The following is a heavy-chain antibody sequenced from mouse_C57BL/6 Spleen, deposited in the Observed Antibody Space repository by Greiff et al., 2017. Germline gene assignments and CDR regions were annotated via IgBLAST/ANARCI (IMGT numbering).Heavy chain of an antibody. CDR1: GYSFTGYY. J-gene: IGHJ4*01. V-gene: IGHV1-42*01. CDR3: ASYFYGSSYDYAMDY. Sequence: EVQLQQSGPELVKPGASVKISCKASGYSFTGYYMNWVKQSPEKSLEWIGEINPSTGGTTYNQKFKAKATLTVDKSSSTAYMQLKSLTSEDSAVYYCASYFYGSSYDYAMDYWGQGTSVTVSS. D-gene: IGHD1-1*01. CDR2: INPSTGGT.